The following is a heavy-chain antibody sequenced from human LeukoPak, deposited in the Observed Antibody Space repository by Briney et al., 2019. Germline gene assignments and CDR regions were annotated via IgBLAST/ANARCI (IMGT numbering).Heavy chain of an antibody. Sequence: ASVKVSCKASGYTFTSYGISWVRQAPGQGLEWMGWISAYNGNTNYAQKLQGRVTMTTDTSTSTAYMELRSLRSDDTAVYYCARDRTIPYYYDSSGYLDYWGQGTLVTVSS. CDR1: GYTFTSYG. D-gene: IGHD3-22*01. J-gene: IGHJ4*02. V-gene: IGHV1-18*01. CDR2: ISAYNGNT. CDR3: ARDRTIPYYYDSSGYLDY.